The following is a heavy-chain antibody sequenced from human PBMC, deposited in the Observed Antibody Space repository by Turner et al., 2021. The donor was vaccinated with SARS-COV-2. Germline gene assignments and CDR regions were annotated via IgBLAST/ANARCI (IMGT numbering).Heavy chain of an antibody. D-gene: IGHD2-21*02. CDR3: ARDGGDPPRYFQH. V-gene: IGHV4-39*02. Sequence: QLQLQESGPGLVKPSETLSLTCTVSGGSISSSSYFWGWIRQPPGKGLEWIGSIYYSGGTYYKPSLKSRVTISVDTSKNQFSLKLRSVTAADTAAYYCARDGGDPPRYFQHWGQGTLVTVSS. J-gene: IGHJ1*01. CDR2: IYYSGGT. CDR1: GGSISSSSYF.